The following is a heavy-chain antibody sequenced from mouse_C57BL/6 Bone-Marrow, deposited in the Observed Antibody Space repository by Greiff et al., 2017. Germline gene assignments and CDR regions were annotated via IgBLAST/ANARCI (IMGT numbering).Heavy chain of an antibody. D-gene: IGHD4-1*01. V-gene: IGHV14-4*01. Sequence: EVKLVESGAELVRPGASVKLSCTASGFNIKDDYMHWVKQRPEQGLEWIGWIDPENGDTEYASKFQGKATITADKYSNTAYLHLSSLTQEDTAFYYCTPHRVSWDDYWGQGTTLTVS. J-gene: IGHJ2*01. CDR1: GFNIKDDY. CDR3: TPHRVSWDDY. CDR2: IDPENGDT.